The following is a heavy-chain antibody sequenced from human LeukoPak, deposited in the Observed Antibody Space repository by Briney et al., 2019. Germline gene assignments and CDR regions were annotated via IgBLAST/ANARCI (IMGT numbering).Heavy chain of an antibody. CDR2: INPNSGGT. Sequence: VASVKVSCKASGYTYTSYGISWVRQAPGQGLEWMGRINPNSGGTNYAQKFQGRVTMTRDTSISTAYMELSRLRFDDTAAYYCAKVYCSGGGCYSGYYYYYMDVWGKGTTVTVSS. D-gene: IGHD2-15*01. CDR1: GYTYTSYG. J-gene: IGHJ6*03. CDR3: AKVYCSGGGCYSGYYYYYMDV. V-gene: IGHV1-2*02.